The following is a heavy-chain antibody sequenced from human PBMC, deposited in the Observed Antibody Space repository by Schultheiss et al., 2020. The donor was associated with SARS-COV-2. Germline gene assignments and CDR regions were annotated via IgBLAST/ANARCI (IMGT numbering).Heavy chain of an antibody. D-gene: IGHD2-2*01. CDR1: GGSVSSGSYY. CDR3: ARAIRWLVVLNLYYFDY. V-gene: IGHV4-61*01. CDR2: IYYSGST. J-gene: IGHJ4*02. Sequence: SETLSLTCTVSGGSVSSGSYYWSWIRQPPGKGLEWIGYIYYSGSTNYNPSLKSRVTMSVDTSKNQFSLNLSSVTAADTAVYYCARAIRWLVVLNLYYFDYWGQGTLVTVSS.